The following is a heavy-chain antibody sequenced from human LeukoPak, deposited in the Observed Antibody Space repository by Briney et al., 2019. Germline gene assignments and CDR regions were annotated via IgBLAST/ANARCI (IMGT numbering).Heavy chain of an antibody. CDR2: VDPEDGET. D-gene: IGHD3-22*01. J-gene: IGHJ4*02. Sequence: GASVKVSCKVSGYTFTNYHMRWVRQAPGKGLEWMGRVDPEDGETIYAENCQGRVTITADTSTDTAYMELSSLRAEDTACYKYATGDYYESSDYYYWGQGTLVTVSS. CDR3: ATGDYYESSDYYY. CDR1: GYTFTNYH. V-gene: IGHV1-69-2*01.